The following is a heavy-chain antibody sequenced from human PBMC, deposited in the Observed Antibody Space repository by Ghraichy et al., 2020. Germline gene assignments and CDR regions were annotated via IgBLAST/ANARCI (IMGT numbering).Heavy chain of an antibody. D-gene: IGHD6-19*01. CDR2: ISVSGGST. J-gene: IGHJ4*02. Sequence: GGSLRLSCAASGFTFRSYAMSWVRQAPGRGLEWVSAISVSGGSTYYADSVKGRFTISRDNSKDTLYLQMNSLRGEDTAVYYCAKTAVAGTGRLDYWGQGTLVTVPS. CDR3: AKTAVAGTGRLDY. CDR1: GFTFRSYA. V-gene: IGHV3-23*01.